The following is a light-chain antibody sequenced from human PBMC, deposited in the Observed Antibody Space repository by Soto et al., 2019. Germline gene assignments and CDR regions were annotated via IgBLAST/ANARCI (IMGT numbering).Light chain of an antibody. V-gene: IGKV3-20*01. CDR2: GAS. CDR3: QQYGSLSWT. J-gene: IGKJ1*01. CDR1: QSVSSY. Sequence: EIFLTQSPSTLSLSPXXXXXXXFRASQSVSSYLAWYQQKPGQAPRILIFGASGRATGIPDRFSGSGSGTDFTLTISRLEPEDFAVYYCQQYGSLSWTFGQGTQVDI.